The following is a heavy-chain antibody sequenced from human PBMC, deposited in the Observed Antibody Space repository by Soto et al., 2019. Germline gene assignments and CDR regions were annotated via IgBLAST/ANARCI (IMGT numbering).Heavy chain of an antibody. Sequence: GRYLRAPTVASAFTLGRRSMTWFRQVPGKGLQWVSTVNAGGDATYYAASLKGRFTISRDNSKNTLFLQLNNLRVDDTAVYYGVKDAAILPADLEAWSVGTLVTGS. CDR1: AFTLGRRS. CDR2: VNAGGDAT. D-gene: IGHD3-9*01. CDR3: VKDAAILPADLEA. J-gene: IGHJ5*02. V-gene: IGHV3-23*01.